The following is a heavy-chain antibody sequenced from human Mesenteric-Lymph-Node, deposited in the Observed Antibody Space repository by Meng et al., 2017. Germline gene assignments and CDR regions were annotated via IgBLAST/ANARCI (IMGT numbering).Heavy chain of an antibody. CDR3: ASFCSPGWCDY. CDR2: IYTSGST. D-gene: IGHD6-19*01. CDR1: GGSISSGSYY. Sequence: SETLSLTCTVSGGSISSGSYYWSWIRQPAGKGLEWIGRIYTSGSTNYNPSLKSRVTISVDTSKNQFSLKLSSVTAADTAVYYCASFCSPGWCDYWGQGTLVTVSS. V-gene: IGHV4-61*02. J-gene: IGHJ4*02.